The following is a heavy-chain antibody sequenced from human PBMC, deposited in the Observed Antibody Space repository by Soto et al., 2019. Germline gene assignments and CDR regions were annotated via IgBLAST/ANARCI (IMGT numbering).Heavy chain of an antibody. J-gene: IGHJ2*01. CDR2: ISYDGSNK. CDR3: AKDLYSSSSQWYFDL. D-gene: IGHD6-6*01. V-gene: IGHV3-30*18. CDR1: GFTFSSYG. Sequence: VQLVDSGGGVVQPGRSLRLSCAASGFTFSSYGMHWVRQAPGKGLEWVAVISYDGSNKYYADSVKGRFTISRDNSKNTLYLQMNSLRAEDTAVYYCAKDLYSSSSQWYFDLWGRGTLVTVSS.